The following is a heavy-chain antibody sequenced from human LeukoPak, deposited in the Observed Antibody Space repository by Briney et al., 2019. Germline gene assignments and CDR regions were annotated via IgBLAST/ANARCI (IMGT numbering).Heavy chain of an antibody. Sequence: GGSLRLSCAASGFTFSSYWMSWVRQAPGKGLEWVANIKQDGSEKYYVDSVKGRFTISRDNAKNSLYLQMNSLRAEGTAVYYCARGYYDILTGDIGAFDIWGQGTMVTVSS. CDR2: IKQDGSEK. CDR1: GFTFSSYW. D-gene: IGHD3-9*01. J-gene: IGHJ3*02. CDR3: ARGYYDILTGDIGAFDI. V-gene: IGHV3-7*01.